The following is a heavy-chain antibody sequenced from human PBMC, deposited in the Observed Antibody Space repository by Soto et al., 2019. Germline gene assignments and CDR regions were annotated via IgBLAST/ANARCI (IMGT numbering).Heavy chain of an antibody. Sequence: NPSETLSLTCTVSGGSISSYYWSWIRQPPGKGLEWIGYIYYSGSTNYNPSLKSRVTISVDTSKNQFSLKLSSVTAADTAVYYCARGGGYYDSRPFDIWGQGTMVTVSS. CDR3: ARGGGYYDSRPFDI. V-gene: IGHV4-59*01. J-gene: IGHJ3*02. D-gene: IGHD3-22*01. CDR1: GGSISSYY. CDR2: IYYSGST.